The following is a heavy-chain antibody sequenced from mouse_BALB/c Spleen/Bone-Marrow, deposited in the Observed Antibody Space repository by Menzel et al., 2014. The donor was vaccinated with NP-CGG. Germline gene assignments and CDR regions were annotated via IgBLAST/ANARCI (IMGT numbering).Heavy chain of an antibody. CDR1: GYSITRDYA. Sequence: EVQVVESGPGLVKPSQSLSLTCTVTGYSITRDYAWNWIRQFTGNKLEWMGYISYSGSTTYNPSLKSRFSITRDTSKNQFFLQLNSVTNEDQAKYYCARSSSYDYDVEFADWGQGTPVTVSA. CDR3: ARSSSYDYDVEFAD. D-gene: IGHD2-4*01. J-gene: IGHJ3*01. V-gene: IGHV3-2*02. CDR2: ISYSGST.